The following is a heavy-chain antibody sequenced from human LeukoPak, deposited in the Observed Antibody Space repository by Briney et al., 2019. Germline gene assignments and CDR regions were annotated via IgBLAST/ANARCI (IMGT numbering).Heavy chain of an antibody. CDR1: GGSISSTNW. D-gene: IGHD3-22*01. Sequence: TSGTLSLTCAVSGGSISSTNWWSWLRQPPGKGLEWIGEILHSGSTNYNPSLKSRVYMSVDKSKNHISLRLSSVTAADTAVYYCATYYESTGYRFDYWGQGALVTVSS. CDR3: ATYYESTGYRFDY. J-gene: IGHJ4*02. V-gene: IGHV4-4*02. CDR2: ILHSGST.